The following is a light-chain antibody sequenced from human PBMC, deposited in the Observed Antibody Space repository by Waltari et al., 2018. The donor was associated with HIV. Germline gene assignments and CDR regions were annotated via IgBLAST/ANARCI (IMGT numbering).Light chain of an antibody. V-gene: IGKV1-33*01. Sequence: DIQMTQSPSSLSASVRDRVPITCQENEDFSRSLSWYQQKPGKAPRLLIRDASYLGTRVPSRFSGSGSGTHFTLTITNLQPEDVATYYCHQHRAHSLTFGGGTKIEIK. CDR1: EDFSRS. J-gene: IGKJ4*01. CDR3: HQHRAHSLT. CDR2: DAS.